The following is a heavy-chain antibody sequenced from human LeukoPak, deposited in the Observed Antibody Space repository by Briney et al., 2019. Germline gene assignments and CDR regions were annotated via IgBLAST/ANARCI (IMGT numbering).Heavy chain of an antibody. J-gene: IGHJ3*02. V-gene: IGHV3-23*01. CDR3: AKGSTLRDAFDI. CDR2: ISGSGGST. CDR1: GFTFSSYA. Sequence: GGSLRLSCVASGFTFSSYAMSWVRQAPGKGLEWVSAISGSGGSTYYADSVKGRFTISRDNSKNTLYLQMNSLRAEDTAVYYCAKGSTLRDAFDIWGQGTMVTVSS.